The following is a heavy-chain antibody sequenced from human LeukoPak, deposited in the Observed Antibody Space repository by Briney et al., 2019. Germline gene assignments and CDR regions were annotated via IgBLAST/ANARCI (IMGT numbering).Heavy chain of an antibody. CDR1: GFTFSSYW. Sequence: GGSLILSCAASGFTFSSYWMHWVRQAPGKGLVWVSRINIDGSSTSYADSVKGRFTVSRDNAKNTLYLQMNSLRAEDTAVYYCARYDLWSGYSNWFDPWGQGTLVTVSS. V-gene: IGHV3-74*01. J-gene: IGHJ5*02. CDR3: ARYDLWSGYSNWFDP. CDR2: INIDGSST. D-gene: IGHD3-3*01.